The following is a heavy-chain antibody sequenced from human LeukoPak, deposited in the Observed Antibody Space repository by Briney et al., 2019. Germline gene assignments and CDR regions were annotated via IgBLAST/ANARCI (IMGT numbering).Heavy chain of an antibody. V-gene: IGHV3-7*01. Sequence: GGSLRLSCAASGFTFSSYPMSWVRQAPGKGLEWVANIKQDGSEKYYVDSVKGRFTISRDNAKNSLYLQMNSLRAEDTAVYYCARAVVITEFDYWGQGTLVTVSS. J-gene: IGHJ4*02. CDR1: GFTFSSYP. D-gene: IGHD3-22*01. CDR3: ARAVVITEFDY. CDR2: IKQDGSEK.